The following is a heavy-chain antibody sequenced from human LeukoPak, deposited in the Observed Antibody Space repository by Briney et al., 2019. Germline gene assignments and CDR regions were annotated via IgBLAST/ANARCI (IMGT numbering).Heavy chain of an antibody. J-gene: IGHJ4*02. CDR3: VSGLIPTGDTRTNY. CDR2: INSDGSTI. V-gene: IGHV3-74*01. Sequence: SGGSLRLSCAASGFTFAIYAMHWVRQAPGKGLVWVSRINSDGSTINYADSVKGRFTISRDNAKNTLYLQMNSLRAEDTAVYYCVSGLIPTGDTRTNYWGQGTLVTVSS. CDR1: GFTFAIYA. D-gene: IGHD3-16*01.